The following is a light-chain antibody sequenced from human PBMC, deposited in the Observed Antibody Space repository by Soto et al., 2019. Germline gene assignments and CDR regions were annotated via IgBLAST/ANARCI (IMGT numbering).Light chain of an antibody. V-gene: IGKV3-11*01. CDR1: QSVSSY. Sequence: EIVLTQSPATLSLSPGERATLSCRASQSVSSYLAWYQQKPGQAPRLLIYDASNRATGIPARFSGSGSGTDFTLTISSLEPEDFAVYYCQQRSNWQGLTFGGGTKVAIK. CDR2: DAS. CDR3: QQRSNWQGLT. J-gene: IGKJ4*01.